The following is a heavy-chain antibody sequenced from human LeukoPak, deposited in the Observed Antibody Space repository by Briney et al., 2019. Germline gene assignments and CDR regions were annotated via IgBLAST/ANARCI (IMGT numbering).Heavy chain of an antibody. V-gene: IGHV4-31*03. Sequence: SETLSLTCTVSGGSISSGGYLWSWIRQHPGKGLEYIGYIYYSGSTYYNPSLKSRVSISVDTSKNQFSLKLSSVTATDTAVYYCARVSIDSSTWYVNYWGQGTLVTVSS. CDR2: IYYSGST. J-gene: IGHJ4*02. D-gene: IGHD6-13*01. CDR3: ARVSIDSSTWYVNY. CDR1: GGSISSGGYL.